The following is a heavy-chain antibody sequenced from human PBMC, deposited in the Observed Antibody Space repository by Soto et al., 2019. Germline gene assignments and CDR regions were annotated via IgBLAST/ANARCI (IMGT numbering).Heavy chain of an antibody. CDR3: ASSSRAVVPAEMGVMAV. D-gene: IGHD2-2*01. J-gene: IGHJ6*02. V-gene: IGHV5-51*01. Sequence: HGESLKISCKGSGYSFTSYWIGWVRQMPGKGLEWMGIIYPGDSDTRYSPSFQGQVTISADKSISTAYLQWSSLKASDTAMYYCASSSRAVVPAEMGVMAVWAQGTTVPVSS. CDR2: IYPGDSDT. CDR1: GYSFTSYW.